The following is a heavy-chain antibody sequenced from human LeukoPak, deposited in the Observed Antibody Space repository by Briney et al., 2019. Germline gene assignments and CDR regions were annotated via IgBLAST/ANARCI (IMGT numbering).Heavy chain of an antibody. J-gene: IGHJ4*02. Sequence: PSETLSLTCTVSGGPISSYYSSWIRQPPGKGLEWIGYIYYSGSTNYNPSLKSRVTISVDTSKNQFSLKLSSVTAADTAVYYCARGVAVAGYFDYWGQGTLVTVSS. V-gene: IGHV4-59*01. CDR1: GGPISSYY. D-gene: IGHD6-19*01. CDR2: IYYSGST. CDR3: ARGVAVAGYFDY.